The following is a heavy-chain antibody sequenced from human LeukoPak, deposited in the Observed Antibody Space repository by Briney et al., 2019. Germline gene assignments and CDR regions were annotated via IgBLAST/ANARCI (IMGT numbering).Heavy chain of an antibody. CDR2: INHSGST. Sequence: SETLSLTCAVYGGSFSGYYWSWIRQPPGKGLEWIGEINHSGSTNYNPSLKSRVTISVDTSKNQFSLKLSSVTAADTAVYYCARRLAVTGRYYFDYWGPGTLVTVSS. D-gene: IGHD6-19*01. CDR3: ARRLAVTGRYYFDY. J-gene: IGHJ4*02. CDR1: GGSFSGYY. V-gene: IGHV4-34*01.